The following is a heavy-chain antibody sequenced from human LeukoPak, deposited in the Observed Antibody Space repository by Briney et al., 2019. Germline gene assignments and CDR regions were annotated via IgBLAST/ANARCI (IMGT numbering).Heavy chain of an antibody. CDR2: LNHSGST. CDR1: GGSFSGYY. CDR3: ARAPYYYDSSGYYPLVDY. V-gene: IGHV4-34*01. J-gene: IGHJ4*02. Sequence: SETLSLTCAVYGGSFSGYYWSWIRQPAGKGLEWIGELNHSGSTNYNPSLKSRVTISVDTSKNQFSLKLSSVTAADTAVYYCARAPYYYDSSGYYPLVDYWGQGTLVTVSS. D-gene: IGHD3-22*01.